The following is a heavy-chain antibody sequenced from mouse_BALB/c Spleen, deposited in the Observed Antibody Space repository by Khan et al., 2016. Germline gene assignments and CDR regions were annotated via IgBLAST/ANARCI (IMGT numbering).Heavy chain of an antibody. J-gene: IGHJ3*01. D-gene: IGHD2-3*01. CDR1: GYSITSDYA. CDR2: ISYSGST. V-gene: IGHV3-2*02. Sequence: EVKLLESGPGLVKPSQSLSLTCTVTGYSITSDYAWNWIRQFPGNKLEWMGYISYSGSTSYNPSLKSRISITRDTSKNTSFLQLSSVTTEDTATYYCGGGYDGYYGLFADWGQGTLVTVSA. CDR3: GGGYDGYYGLFAD.